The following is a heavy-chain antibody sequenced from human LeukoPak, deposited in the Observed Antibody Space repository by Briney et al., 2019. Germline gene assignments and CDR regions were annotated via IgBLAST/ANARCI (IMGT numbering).Heavy chain of an antibody. CDR2: LSGSGEST. V-gene: IGHV3-23*01. D-gene: IGHD2-2*01. CDR3: ARAQVPIVVVPAAIDY. Sequence: GGSLRLSCAASGFTFNNYAMTWVRQAPGQGLEWVSALSGSGESTYYAGSVKGRFTISRDNSKNTLYLQMNSLRAEDTAVYYCARAQVPIVVVPAAIDYWGQGTLVTVSS. CDR1: GFTFNNYA. J-gene: IGHJ4*02.